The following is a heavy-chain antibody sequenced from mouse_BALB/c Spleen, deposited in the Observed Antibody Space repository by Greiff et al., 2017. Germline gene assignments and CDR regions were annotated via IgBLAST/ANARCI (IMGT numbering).Heavy chain of an antibody. D-gene: IGHD1-2*01. CDR1: GYTFSSYW. CDR2: ILPGSGST. J-gene: IGHJ1*01. Sequence: VKLQESGAELMKPGASVKISCKATGYTFSSYWIEWVKQRPGHGLEWIGEILPGSGSTNYNEKFKGKATFTADTSSNTAYMQLSSLTSEDSAVYYCARGGVLRPYWYFDVWGPGTTVTVSS. V-gene: IGHV1-9*01. CDR3: ARGGVLRPYWYFDV.